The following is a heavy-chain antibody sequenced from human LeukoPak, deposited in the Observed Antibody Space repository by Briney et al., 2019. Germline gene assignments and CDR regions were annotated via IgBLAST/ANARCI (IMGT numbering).Heavy chain of an antibody. J-gene: IGHJ4*02. CDR2: ISYDGSNK. Sequence: GGSLRLSCAASGFTFSSYGMHWVRQAPGKGLEWVAVISYDGSNKYYADSVKGRFTISRDNSKNTLYLQMNSLRAEDTAVYYCAKDRSEGATSAFDYWGQGTLVTVSS. V-gene: IGHV3-30*18. CDR1: GFTFSSYG. D-gene: IGHD1-26*01. CDR3: AKDRSEGATSAFDY.